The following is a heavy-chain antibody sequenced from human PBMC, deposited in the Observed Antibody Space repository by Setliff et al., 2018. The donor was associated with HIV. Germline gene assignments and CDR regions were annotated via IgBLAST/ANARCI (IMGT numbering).Heavy chain of an antibody. D-gene: IGHD2-8*02. CDR2: IFNSATPNF. Sequence: PSETLSLTCTVSGGSISSYYWSWIRQPQGKGLEWVGDIFNSATPNFNYNPSLKTRVTMSIDTSKTTFSLKLRSVTAADTAFYYCSRARVYCPGDVSHAGNFDHWGQGTLVTVSS. J-gene: IGHJ1*01. V-gene: IGHV4-59*08. CDR1: GGSISSYY. CDR3: SRARVYCPGDVSHAGNFDH.